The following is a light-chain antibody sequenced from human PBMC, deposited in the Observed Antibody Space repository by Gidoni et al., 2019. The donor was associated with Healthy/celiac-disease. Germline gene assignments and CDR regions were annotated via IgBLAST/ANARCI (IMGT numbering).Light chain of an antibody. CDR2: DAS. Sequence: EIVLTQSPATLSLSPGERATLSCRASQSVSSYLAWYQQKPGQAPRLLIYDASNRATGIPARFKGSGSGTDFTLSISSLEPEDFAVYYCQQRSNWLVTFGQGTKVEIK. CDR1: QSVSSY. J-gene: IGKJ1*01. V-gene: IGKV3-11*01. CDR3: QQRSNWLVT.